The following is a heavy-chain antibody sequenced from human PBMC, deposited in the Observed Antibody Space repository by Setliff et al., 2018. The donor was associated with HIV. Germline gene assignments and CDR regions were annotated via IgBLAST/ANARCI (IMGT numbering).Heavy chain of an antibody. CDR3: ARIPYSDSFFDS. J-gene: IGHJ4*02. Sequence: GGSLRLSCAASGFTFSSYWMTWVRQAPGKGLEWVANIKQDGSEKYYVDSVKGRFIISRDNAKNSVYLQMNSLRAEDTAVYYCARIPYSDSFFDSWGQGTLVTVSS. V-gene: IGHV3-7*03. D-gene: IGHD4-17*01. CDR1: GFTFSSYW. CDR2: IKQDGSEK.